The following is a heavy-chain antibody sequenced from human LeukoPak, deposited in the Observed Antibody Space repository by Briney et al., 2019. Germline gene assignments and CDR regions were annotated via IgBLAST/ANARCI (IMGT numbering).Heavy chain of an antibody. V-gene: IGHV1-8*03. D-gene: IGHD2-2*01. J-gene: IGHJ5*02. CDR2: PNSGTA. Sequence: PNSGTAGYAQNFQGRVTITGDTSTSTAYMELRSLRSDDTAVYYCARTVVVPAAIRWFDPWGQGTLVTVSS. CDR3: ARTVVVPAAIRWFDP.